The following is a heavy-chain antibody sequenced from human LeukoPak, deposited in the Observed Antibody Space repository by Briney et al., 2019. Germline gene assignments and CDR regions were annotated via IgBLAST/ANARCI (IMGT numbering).Heavy chain of an antibody. D-gene: IGHD2-2*02. Sequence: GGSLRLSCAASGSTFSSYSMNWVRQAPGKGLEWVSYISSSSSTIYYADSVKGRFTISRDNAKNSLYLQMNSLRAEDTAVYYCARHGRYCSSTSCYTYWGKGTLVTVSS. V-gene: IGHV3-48*01. CDR1: GSTFSSYS. J-gene: IGHJ4*02. CDR2: ISSSSSTI. CDR3: ARHGRYCSSTSCYTY.